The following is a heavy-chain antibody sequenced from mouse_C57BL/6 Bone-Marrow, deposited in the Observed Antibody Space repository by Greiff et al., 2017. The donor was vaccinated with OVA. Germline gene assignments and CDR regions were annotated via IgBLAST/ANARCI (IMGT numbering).Heavy chain of an antibody. J-gene: IGHJ1*03. V-gene: IGHV7-3*01. CDR2: IRNKANGYTT. CDR3: ARYGSSPWYFDV. D-gene: IGHD1-1*01. Sequence: EVKLVESGGGLVQPGGSLILSCAASGFTFTDYYMSWVRQPPGKALEWLGFIRNKANGYTTEYSASVKGRFTISRDNSQSILYLQMNALRAEDSATYYCARYGSSPWYFDVWGTGTTVTVSS. CDR1: GFTFTDYY.